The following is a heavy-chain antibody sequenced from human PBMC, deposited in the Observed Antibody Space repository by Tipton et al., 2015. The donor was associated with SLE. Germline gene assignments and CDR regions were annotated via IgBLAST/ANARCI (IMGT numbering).Heavy chain of an antibody. V-gene: IGHV4-31*03. CDR2: IFYSGST. Sequence: TLSLTCTVSGDSIISGAYYWSWVRQHPGRGLEWLAYIFYSGSTYYNPSLKSRLNISVDRSNNQFSLKLTSVTAADTAVYYCARCVDMSTITHFDYWGQGTLVTVSS. D-gene: IGHD5-24*01. J-gene: IGHJ4*02. CDR3: ARCVDMSTITHFDY. CDR1: GDSIISGAYY.